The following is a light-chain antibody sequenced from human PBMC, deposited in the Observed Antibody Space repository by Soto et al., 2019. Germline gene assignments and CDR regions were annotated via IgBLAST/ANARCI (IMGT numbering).Light chain of an antibody. Sequence: VLTQSPGTLSLSPGERATLSCRASQSVSSSYLAWYQQKPGQGPRLLIYGSSNRATGIPDSLCGSGSWTDFFLTIIRLEPQDFAVCYCQQHCGSPWAFGRGTKVDI. CDR1: QSVSSSY. J-gene: IGKJ1*01. CDR2: GSS. V-gene: IGKV3-20*01. CDR3: QQHCGSPWA.